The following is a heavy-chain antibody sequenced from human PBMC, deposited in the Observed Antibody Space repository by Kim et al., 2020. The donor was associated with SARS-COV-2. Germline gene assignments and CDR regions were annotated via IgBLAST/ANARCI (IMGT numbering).Heavy chain of an antibody. Sequence: GGSLRLSCAASGFTFSSYAMSWVRQAPGKGLEWVSAISGSGGSTYYADSVKGRFTISRDNSKNTLYLQMNSLRAEDTAVYYCAKVVENSSSWYFFPSRFRLHAVVRFDYWGQGTLVTVSS. V-gene: IGHV3-23*01. CDR3: AKVVENSSSWYFFPSRFRLHAVVRFDY. CDR1: GFTFSSYA. D-gene: IGHD6-13*01. CDR2: ISGSGGST. J-gene: IGHJ4*02.